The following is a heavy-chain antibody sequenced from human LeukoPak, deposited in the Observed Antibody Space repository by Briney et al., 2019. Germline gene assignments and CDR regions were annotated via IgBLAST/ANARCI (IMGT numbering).Heavy chain of an antibody. CDR3: ARAAGAAGGQYFDY. V-gene: IGHV4-4*07. D-gene: IGHD6-13*01. CDR1: GGSISGYY. CDR2: VYSNGDT. Sequence: SETLSLTCTVSGGSISGYYWSWILQPAGPGLEWIGRVYSNGDTRYNPPLKSRVTMSVDTSKNQLSLNLGPVTAADTAAYYCARAAGAAGGQYFDYWGQGTLVTVSS. J-gene: IGHJ4*02.